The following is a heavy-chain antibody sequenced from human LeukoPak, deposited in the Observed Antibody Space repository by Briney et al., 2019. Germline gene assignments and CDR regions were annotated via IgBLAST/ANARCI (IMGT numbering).Heavy chain of an antibody. CDR2: INSDGSST. D-gene: IGHD2-21*01. CDR1: GFTFSSYW. Sequence: GGSLRLSCAASGFTFSSYWMHWVRQAPGKGLVWVSRINSDGSSTSYADSVKGRFTISRDDAKNTLYLQMNSLRAEDTAVYYCARDSRYSQYNWFDPWGQGTLVTVSS. J-gene: IGHJ5*02. V-gene: IGHV3-74*01. CDR3: ARDSRYSQYNWFDP.